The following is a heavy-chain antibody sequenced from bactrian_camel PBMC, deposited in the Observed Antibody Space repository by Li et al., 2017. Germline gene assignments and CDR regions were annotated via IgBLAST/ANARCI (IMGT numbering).Heavy chain of an antibody. J-gene: IGHJ6*01. D-gene: IGHD1*01. CDR2: IEMDGTL. CDR1: GNIDDSIV. CDR3: AADQWGGNACATRQAGDFDY. Sequence: VQLVESGGGSVQAGGSLTLSCAASGNIDDSIVMAWFRQSPGKKREGVAAIEMDGTLHYGYRIEGRFAISRDSAANILYLRLNNLKPEDTAMYYCAADQWGGNACATRQAGDFDYWGQGTQVTVS. V-gene: IGHV3S53*01.